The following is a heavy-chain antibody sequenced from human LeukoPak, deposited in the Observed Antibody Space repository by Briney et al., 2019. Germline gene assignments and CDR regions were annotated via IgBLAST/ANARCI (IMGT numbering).Heavy chain of an antibody. CDR1: GGSISSGSYY. D-gene: IGHD5-24*01. J-gene: IGHJ5*02. CDR2: IYTSGGT. V-gene: IGHV4-61*02. CDR3: AREQLYRTFIANWFDP. Sequence: PSETLALTCTASGGSISSGSYYWSWIRQPAGKGLEWIGRIYTSGGTNYNSSLKSRVTISVDTSKNQFSLKLSSVTAADTAVYYCAREQLYRTFIANWFDPWGQGTLVTVSS.